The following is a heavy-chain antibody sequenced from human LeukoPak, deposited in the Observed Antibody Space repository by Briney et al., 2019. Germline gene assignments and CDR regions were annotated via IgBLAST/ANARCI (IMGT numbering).Heavy chain of an antibody. J-gene: IGHJ4*02. V-gene: IGHV1-18*01. CDR1: GYTFTSYG. CDR3: AGSSGSVLEWFPTPPDY. Sequence: ASVKVSCKASGYTFTSYGISWVRQAPGQGLEWMGWISAYNGNTNYAQKLQGRVTMTTDTSTSTAYMELRSLRSDDTAVYYCAGSSGSVLEWFPTPPDYWGQGTLVTVSS. CDR2: ISAYNGNT. D-gene: IGHD3-3*01.